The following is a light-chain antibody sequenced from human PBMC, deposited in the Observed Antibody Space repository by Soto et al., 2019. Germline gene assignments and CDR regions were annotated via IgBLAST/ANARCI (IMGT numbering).Light chain of an antibody. V-gene: IGKV3-15*01. J-gene: IGKJ1*01. Sequence: EIVLTQSPATLSVSPGERVTLSCRASQSVDINLAWYQQKPGQAPRLLIYGASTRATDMPGRFRGSGAGTDFNINISRLEPEDYALYYCQQYGHSLWTFGQGTKVDIK. CDR3: QQYGHSLWT. CDR2: GAS. CDR1: QSVDIN.